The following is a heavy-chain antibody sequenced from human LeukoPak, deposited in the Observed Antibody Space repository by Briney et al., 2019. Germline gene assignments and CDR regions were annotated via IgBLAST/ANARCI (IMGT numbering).Heavy chain of an antibody. CDR1: GFTVSSRY. J-gene: IGHJ4*02. V-gene: IGHV3-53*01. D-gene: IGHD2-21*02. Sequence: GGFLRLSCAASGFTVSSRYMSWVRQAPGKGLEWVSVIHGDGSTYYADSVKGRFTISRDNSKNTLYLQMNSLRAEDTAVYYCARGESSDCTCIDYWGQGTLVSVSS. CDR3: ARGESSDCTCIDY. CDR2: IHGDGST.